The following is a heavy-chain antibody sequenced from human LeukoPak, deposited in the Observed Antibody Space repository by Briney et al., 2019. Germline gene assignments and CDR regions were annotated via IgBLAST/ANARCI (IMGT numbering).Heavy chain of an antibody. J-gene: IGHJ4*02. CDR1: GFTFSNYW. CDR3: ARLAVL. Sequence: GGSLRLSCAASGFTFSNYWMHWVRQGPGKGLEWVSRISTDGSSTNYADSVKGRFTISRDNAKNTLHLQMNSLRAEDTAVYYCARLAVLWGQGTPVAVSS. V-gene: IGHV3-74*01. D-gene: IGHD3-10*01. CDR2: ISTDGSST.